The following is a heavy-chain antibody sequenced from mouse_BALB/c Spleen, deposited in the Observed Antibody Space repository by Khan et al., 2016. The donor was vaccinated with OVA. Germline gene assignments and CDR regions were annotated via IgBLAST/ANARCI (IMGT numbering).Heavy chain of an antibody. Sequence: VQLKESGGGLVKPGGSLKLSCAASGFTFSTYAMSWVRQTPEKRLEWVATISSDGDYTYYPDNVTGRFIISRDNAKNTLYLQMSSLRSEDTAMYYCARSPYGNFAYWGQGTLVTVSA. J-gene: IGHJ3*01. CDR2: ISSDGDYT. CDR3: ARSPYGNFAY. V-gene: IGHV5-9-3*01. D-gene: IGHD2-1*01. CDR1: GFTFSTYA.